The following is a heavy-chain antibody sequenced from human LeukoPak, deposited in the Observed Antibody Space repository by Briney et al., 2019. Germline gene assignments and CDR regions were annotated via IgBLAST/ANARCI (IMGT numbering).Heavy chain of an antibody. CDR1: GFTFTTYW. Sequence: PGGSLRLSCAASGFTFTTYWMSWVRQAPGKGLEWVANIKQDGTEKYYVDSVKGRFTISRDNAKNSLYLQMNSLRAEDTAVYYCARGMITFGGLIGSNFDYWGQGTLVTVSS. CDR3: ARGMITFGGLIGSNFDY. D-gene: IGHD3-16*02. V-gene: IGHV3-7*01. CDR2: IKQDGTEK. J-gene: IGHJ4*02.